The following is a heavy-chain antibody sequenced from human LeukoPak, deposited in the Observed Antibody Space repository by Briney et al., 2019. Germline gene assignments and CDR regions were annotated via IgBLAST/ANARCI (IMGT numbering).Heavy chain of an antibody. D-gene: IGHD3-16*01. Sequence: GGSLRLSCAASGFSLSSYWMHWVRQAPGKGLVWVSRISSDGRSTRYADSVKGRFTISRDNAKNTLYLQMNSLRAEDTAVYYCARVGTGLITPQDAFDIWGQGTMVTVSS. CDR2: ISSDGRST. J-gene: IGHJ3*02. CDR1: GFSLSSYW. V-gene: IGHV3-74*01. CDR3: ARVGTGLITPQDAFDI.